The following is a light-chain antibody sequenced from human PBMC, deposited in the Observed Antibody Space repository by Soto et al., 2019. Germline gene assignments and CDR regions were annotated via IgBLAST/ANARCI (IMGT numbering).Light chain of an antibody. J-gene: IGLJ3*02. Sequence: QSVLTQPPSLSGTPGQRVTISCSGSSSNIGRYSVNWYQHFPGTAPKILIYSDDERPSGVPDRFSGSKSGTSASLAISGLQSEDEAEYYCAAWDDNLNGPLFGGGTKVTVL. CDR1: SSNIGRYS. V-gene: IGLV1-44*01. CDR2: SDD. CDR3: AAWDDNLNGPL.